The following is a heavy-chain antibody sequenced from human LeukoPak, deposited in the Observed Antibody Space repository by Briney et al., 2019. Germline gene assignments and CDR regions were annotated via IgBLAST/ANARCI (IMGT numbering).Heavy chain of an antibody. Sequence: GASVKVSCKAPGYTFTGYYMHWVRQAPGQGLEWMGWINPNSGGTNYAQKSQGRVTMTRDTSISTAYMELSRLRSDDTAVYYCARAPLYYYDSSGYFNFDYWGQGTLVTVSS. V-gene: IGHV1-2*02. CDR1: GYTFTGYY. CDR3: ARAPLYYYDSSGYFNFDY. CDR2: INPNSGGT. D-gene: IGHD3-22*01. J-gene: IGHJ4*02.